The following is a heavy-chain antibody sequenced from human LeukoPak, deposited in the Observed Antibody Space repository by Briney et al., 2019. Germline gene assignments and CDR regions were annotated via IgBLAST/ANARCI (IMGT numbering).Heavy chain of an antibody. J-gene: IGHJ3*02. D-gene: IGHD2-15*01. CDR2: MNPNSGNT. Sequence: GASVKVSCKASGYTFTSYDTNWVRQATGQGLEWMGWMNPNSGNTGYAQKFQGRVTMTRNTSISTAYMELSSLRSEDTAVYYCARVHQYCSGGSCYGAFDIWGQGTMVTVSS. CDR3: ARVHQYCSGGSCYGAFDI. CDR1: GYTFTSYD. V-gene: IGHV1-8*01.